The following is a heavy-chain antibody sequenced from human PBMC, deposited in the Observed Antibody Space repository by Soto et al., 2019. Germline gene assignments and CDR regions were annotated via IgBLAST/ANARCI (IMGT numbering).Heavy chain of an antibody. D-gene: IGHD3-3*01. Sequence: PSETLSLTCAVYGGSFSGYYWSWIRQPPGKGLEWIGEINHSGSTNYNPSLKSRVTISVDTSKNQFSLKLSSVTAADTAVYYCARGPPTYDFWSGYKRINFDYWGQGTLVTVSS. CDR2: INHSGST. CDR3: ARGPPTYDFWSGYKRINFDY. V-gene: IGHV4-34*01. J-gene: IGHJ4*02. CDR1: GGSFSGYY.